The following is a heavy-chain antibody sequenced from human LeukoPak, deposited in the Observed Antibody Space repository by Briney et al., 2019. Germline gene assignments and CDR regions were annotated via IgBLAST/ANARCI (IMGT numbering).Heavy chain of an antibody. Sequence: PGGSLRLSCAGSGFTFSNYRMNWVRQAPGKGLEWVSYITEDGTTTHYADSVKGRFTISRDNAKNSLYLQMNTLRDVDTAVYYCARALPSSWYFFDYWGQGALVTVSS. CDR3: ARALPSSWYFFDY. CDR1: GFTFSNYR. V-gene: IGHV3-48*02. CDR2: ITEDGTTT. J-gene: IGHJ4*02. D-gene: IGHD6-13*01.